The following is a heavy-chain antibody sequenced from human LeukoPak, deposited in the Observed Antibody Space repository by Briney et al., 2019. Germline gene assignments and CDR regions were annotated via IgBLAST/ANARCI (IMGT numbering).Heavy chain of an antibody. D-gene: IGHD2-21*02. Sequence: GGSLRLSCAASGFTFSNYEMHWVRQAPGKGLEWVSYISSSGSDIYYADSVKGRFTISRDNAKNSLYLQMNSLRAEDTAVYYCARGPIVVVTAVWDYWGQGTLVTVSS. CDR1: GFTFSNYE. V-gene: IGHV3-48*03. CDR3: ARGPIVVVTAVWDY. CDR2: ISSSGSDI. J-gene: IGHJ4*02.